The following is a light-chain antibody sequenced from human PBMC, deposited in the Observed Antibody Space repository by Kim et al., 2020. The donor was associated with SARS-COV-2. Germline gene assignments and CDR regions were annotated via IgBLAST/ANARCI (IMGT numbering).Light chain of an antibody. CDR1: QSVSSY. CDR3: QQRSNWPLT. Sequence: LSPGERATLSCRASQSVSSYLAWYQQKPGQAPRLLMYDASNRATGIPARFSGSGSATDFTLTISSLEPEDFAVYYCQQRSNWPLTFGGGTKVDIK. J-gene: IGKJ4*01. V-gene: IGKV3-11*01. CDR2: DAS.